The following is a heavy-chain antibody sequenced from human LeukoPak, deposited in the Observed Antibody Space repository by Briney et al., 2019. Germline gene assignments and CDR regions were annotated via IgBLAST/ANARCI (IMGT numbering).Heavy chain of an antibody. Sequence: PGGSLRLSCAASGFTFSSYWMSWVRQAPGKGLEWIGEINHSGSTNYNPSLKSRVTISVDTSKNQFSLKLSSVTAADTAVYYCARGYDFWSGYYFDYWGQGTLVTVSS. J-gene: IGHJ4*02. V-gene: IGHV4-34*01. D-gene: IGHD3-3*01. CDR3: ARGYDFWSGYYFDY. CDR2: INHSGST. CDR1: GFTFSSYW.